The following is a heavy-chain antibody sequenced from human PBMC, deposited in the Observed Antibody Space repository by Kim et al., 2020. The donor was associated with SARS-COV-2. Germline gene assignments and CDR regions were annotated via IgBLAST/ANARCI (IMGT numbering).Heavy chain of an antibody. CDR1: GGSISSYY. CDR2: IYTSGST. D-gene: IGHD2-2*01. CDR3: ARGDLGYCSSTSCYSFDY. V-gene: IGHV4-4*07. Sequence: ETLSLTCTVPGGSISSYYWSWIRQPAGKGLEWIGRIYTSGSTNYNPSLKSRVTMSVDTSKNQFSLKLSSVTAADTAVYYCARGDLGYCSSTSCYSFDYWGQGTLVTVSS. J-gene: IGHJ4*02.